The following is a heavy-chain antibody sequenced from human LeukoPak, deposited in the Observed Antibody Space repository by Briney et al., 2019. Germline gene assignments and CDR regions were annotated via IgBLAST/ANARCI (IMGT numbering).Heavy chain of an antibody. CDR2: ISAYNGNT. Sequence: ASVKVSCKASGYTFTSYGITWVRQAPGQGLEWMGWISAYNGNTNYAQKLQGRVTMTTDTSTITAYMELRSLRSDDTAVYYCARDPAVVPAAMWAPDAFDIWGQGTMVTVSS. J-gene: IGHJ3*02. CDR3: ARDPAVVPAAMWAPDAFDI. D-gene: IGHD2-2*01. V-gene: IGHV1-18*01. CDR1: GYTFTSYG.